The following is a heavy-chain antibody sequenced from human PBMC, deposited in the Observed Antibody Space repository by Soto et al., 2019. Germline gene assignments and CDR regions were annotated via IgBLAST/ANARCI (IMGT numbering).Heavy chain of an antibody. CDR3: ARDIRYYDFWSGTSHYYGMDV. J-gene: IGHJ6*02. D-gene: IGHD3-3*01. V-gene: IGHV3-7*01. Sequence: GGSLRLSCAASGFTFSSYWMSWVRQAPGKGLEWVANIKQDGSEKYYVDSVKGRFTISRDNAKNSLYLQMNSLRAEDTAVYYCARDIRYYDFWSGTSHYYGMDVWGQGTTVTVSS. CDR2: IKQDGSEK. CDR1: GFTFSSYW.